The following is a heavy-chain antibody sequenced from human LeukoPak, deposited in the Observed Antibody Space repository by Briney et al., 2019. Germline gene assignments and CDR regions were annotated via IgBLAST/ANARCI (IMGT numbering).Heavy chain of an antibody. V-gene: IGHV3-23*01. J-gene: IGHJ4*02. D-gene: IGHD1-1*01. CDR2: ISGSGGST. Sequence: GGSLRLSCAASGFTFSSCAMSWVRQAPGKGLEWVSAISGSGGSTYYADSVKGRFTISRDNSKNTLYLQMNSLRAEDTAVYYCAKDNDQGGVNSEEFDYWGQGTLVTVSS. CDR1: GFTFSSCA. CDR3: AKDNDQGGVNSEEFDY.